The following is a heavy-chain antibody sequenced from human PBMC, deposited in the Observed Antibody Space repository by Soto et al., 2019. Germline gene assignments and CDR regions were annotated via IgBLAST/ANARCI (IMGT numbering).Heavy chain of an antibody. CDR3: ARVAY. CDR1: GFTFSRVS. J-gene: IGHJ4*02. CDR2: ISSASSET. V-gene: IGHV3-21*01. Sequence: GGSLRLSGEASGFTFSRVSINWVRQVPWKGLEWVASISSASSETWYADSVKGRFIISRDNAQNSLFLQMNTLRPEDSAIYYCARVAYSGPGTQVTFSS.